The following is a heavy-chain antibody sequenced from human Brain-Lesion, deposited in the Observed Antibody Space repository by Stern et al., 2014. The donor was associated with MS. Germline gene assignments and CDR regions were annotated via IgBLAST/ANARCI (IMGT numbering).Heavy chain of an antibody. CDR2: VNNDGRRT. CDR1: GFTFSNYW. CDR3: ARGERWFDS. J-gene: IGHJ5*01. V-gene: IGHV3-74*02. Sequence: EVQLVQSGGGLVQPGGSLRLSCAASGFTFSNYWMHWVRQAPGKGLVWVSGVNNDGRRTSYADSVKGRFTMSRDNAKNTLYLQMNSLRVEDTAIYYCARGERWFDSWGQGTLVTVSS. D-gene: IGHD3-10*01.